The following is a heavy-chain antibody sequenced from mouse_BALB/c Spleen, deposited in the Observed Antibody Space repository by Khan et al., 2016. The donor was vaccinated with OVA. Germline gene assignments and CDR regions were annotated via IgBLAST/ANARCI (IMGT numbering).Heavy chain of an antibody. Sequence: QIQLVQSGAELVKPGASVKLSCKASGYTFTSYYMYWVKQRPGQGLEWIGEINPSDGDTNFDDKFKSKATLTVDKSSSTAYMQISSLTFEDSAVYYCTRSGYGTFAYWGHGTPVTVSA. CDR3: TRSGYGTFAY. D-gene: IGHD2-1*01. CDR2: INPSDGDT. J-gene: IGHJ3*01. CDR1: GYTFTSYY. V-gene: IGHV1S81*02.